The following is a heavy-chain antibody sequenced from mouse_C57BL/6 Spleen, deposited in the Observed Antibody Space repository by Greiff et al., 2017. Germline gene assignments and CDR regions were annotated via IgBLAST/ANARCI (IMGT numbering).Heavy chain of an antibody. CDR1: GFNIKDDY. J-gene: IGHJ3*01. CDR3: TLFNWAD. Sequence: VQLQQSGAELVRPGASVKLSCTTSGFNIKDDYMHWVKQRPEQGLEWIGWIDPENGDTEYASKFQGKATITADTSSNTAYLQLSSLTSADTAVYYCTLFNWADWGQGTLVTVSA. CDR2: IDPENGDT. D-gene: IGHD4-1*01. V-gene: IGHV14-4*01.